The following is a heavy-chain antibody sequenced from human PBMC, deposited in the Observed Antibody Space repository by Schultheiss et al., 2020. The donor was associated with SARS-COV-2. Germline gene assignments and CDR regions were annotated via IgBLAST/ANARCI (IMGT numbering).Heavy chain of an antibody. V-gene: IGHV4-34*01. J-gene: IGHJ4*02. CDR3: ARTPSIAAAGVVDY. Sequence: SETLSLTCAVYGGSFSGYYWSWIRQPPGKGLEWIGEINHSGSTNYNPSLKSRVTISVDTSKNQFSLKLSSVTAADTAVYYCARTPSIAAAGVVDYWGQGTLVTVSS. CDR1: GGSFSGYY. CDR2: INHSGST. D-gene: IGHD6-13*01.